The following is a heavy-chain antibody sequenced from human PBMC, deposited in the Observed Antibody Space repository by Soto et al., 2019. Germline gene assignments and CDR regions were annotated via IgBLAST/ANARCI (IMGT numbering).Heavy chain of an antibody. D-gene: IGHD3-10*01. CDR3: ARESSIRGLVYVSNWLAP. CDR1: GGSITNHY. CDR2: VDVRGST. Sequence: QVHLQESGPGLVKPSETLSLTCTVSGGSITNHYWSWIRQPPGKGLEWIGYVDVRGSTNYSPSLKTPLXXXVXXSGSRFPLSLNAVTAADTAVYYCARESSIRGLVYVSNWLAPWGQGTLVTVSS. V-gene: IGHV4-59*11. J-gene: IGHJ5*02.